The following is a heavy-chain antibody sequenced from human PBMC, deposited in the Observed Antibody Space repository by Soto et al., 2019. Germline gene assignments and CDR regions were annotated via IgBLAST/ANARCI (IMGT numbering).Heavy chain of an antibody. CDR2: IYYSGST. J-gene: IGHJ5*02. CDR1: VGSICSGDYY. D-gene: IGHD6-6*01. V-gene: IGHV4-30-4*01. Sequence: PSESLSLTCTVSVGSICSGDYYWSWIRQPPGKGLEWIGYIYYSGSTYYNPSLKSRVTISVDTSKNQFSLKLSSVTAADTAVYYCARERPDGARLDPWGQGTLVTVSS. CDR3: ARERPDGARLDP.